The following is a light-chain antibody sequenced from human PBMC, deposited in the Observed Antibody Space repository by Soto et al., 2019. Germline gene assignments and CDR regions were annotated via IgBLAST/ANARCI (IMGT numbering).Light chain of an antibody. J-gene: IGKJ1*01. CDR2: KAS. CDR3: QQYENYFWT. Sequence: DIQMPQSPSTLSGSVGDRVTITCRASQTISSWLAWYQQKPGKAPKLLIYKASILEVGVPSRFSGSGSGTEFTLSISTLQPDDFATYYCQQYENYFWTFGQGTKVDIK. V-gene: IGKV1-5*03. CDR1: QTISSW.